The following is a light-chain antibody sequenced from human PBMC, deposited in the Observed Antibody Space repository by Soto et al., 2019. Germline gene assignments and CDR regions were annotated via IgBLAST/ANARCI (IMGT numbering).Light chain of an antibody. CDR1: QTVSSS. Sequence: EIAMTQSPATLSVSLGERATLSCRASQTVSSSLAWYQQKPGQAPRLLIYGVSTRATGVAARFSGSGSGTEFTLTISSLQSEDFGVYFCQQYDSWPPTYTFAQGTKLEIK. CDR3: QQYDSWPPTYT. J-gene: IGKJ2*01. V-gene: IGKV3-15*01. CDR2: GVS.